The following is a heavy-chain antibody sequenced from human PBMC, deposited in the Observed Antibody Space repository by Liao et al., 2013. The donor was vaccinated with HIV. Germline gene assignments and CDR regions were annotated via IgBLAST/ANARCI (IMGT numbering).Heavy chain of an antibody. J-gene: IGHJ4*02. V-gene: IGHV4-34*11. CDR1: GGSFSGYY. Sequence: QVQLQQWGAGLLKPSETLSLTCAVYGGSFSGYYWTWIRQPPREGTWSGLGIHITVGAPTTTPPSKSRVSISVDRSKNKFSLKLSSVTAADTAVYYCASSGAAATHFDYWGQGTLVTVSS. CDR3: ASSGAAATHFDY. CDR2: HITVGAP. D-gene: IGHD6-13*01.